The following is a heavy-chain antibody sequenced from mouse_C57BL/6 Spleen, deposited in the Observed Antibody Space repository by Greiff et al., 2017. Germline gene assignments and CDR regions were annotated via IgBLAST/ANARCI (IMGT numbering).Heavy chain of an antibody. J-gene: IGHJ4*01. D-gene: IGHD2-1*01. CDR1: GYTFTDYE. CDR2: IDPETGGT. Sequence: QVQLKQSGAELVRPGASVTLSCKASGYTFTDYEMHWVKQTPVHGLEWIGAIDPETGGTAYNQKFKGKAILTADKSSSTAYMELRSLTSEDSAVYYCSNYVGYAMDYWGQGTSVTVSS. V-gene: IGHV1-15*01. CDR3: SNYVGYAMDY.